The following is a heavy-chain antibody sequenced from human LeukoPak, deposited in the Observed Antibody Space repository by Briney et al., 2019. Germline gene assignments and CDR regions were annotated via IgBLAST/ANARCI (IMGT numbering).Heavy chain of an antibody. Sequence: SETLSLTCTVSGGSISSGSYYWSRIRQPAGKGLERIGRIYTSGSTNYNPSLKSRVTISVDTSKNQFSLKLSSVTAADTAVYYCARDSDFGVVNPPYWGQGTLVTVSS. CDR1: GGSISSGSYY. V-gene: IGHV4-61*02. CDR2: IYTSGST. J-gene: IGHJ4*02. D-gene: IGHD3-3*01. CDR3: ARDSDFGVVNPPY.